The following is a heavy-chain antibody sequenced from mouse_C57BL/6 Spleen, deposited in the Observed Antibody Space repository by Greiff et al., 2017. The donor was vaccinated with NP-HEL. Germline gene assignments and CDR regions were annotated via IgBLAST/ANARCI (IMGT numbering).Heavy chain of an antibody. J-gene: IGHJ3*01. D-gene: IGHD2-12*01. CDR1: GYTFTSYW. V-gene: IGHV1-64*01. Sequence: VQLQQPGAELVKPGASVKLSCKASGYTFTSYWMHWVKQRPGQGLEWIGMIHPNSGSTNYNEKFKSKATLTVDKSSSTAYMQLSSLTSEDSAVYYCAREYDEGAWFAYWGQGTLVTVSA. CDR3: AREYDEGAWFAY. CDR2: IHPNSGST.